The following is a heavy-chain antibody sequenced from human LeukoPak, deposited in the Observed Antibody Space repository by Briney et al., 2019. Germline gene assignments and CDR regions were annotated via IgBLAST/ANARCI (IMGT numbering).Heavy chain of an antibody. V-gene: IGHV3-30*18. J-gene: IGHJ4*02. CDR2: ISYDGSSK. D-gene: IGHD5-12*01. CDR3: AKAPDSGYDSYFDY. Sequence: GGSLKLSCTASGYTFTSYGMHWVRQAPGKGLEWVAVISYDGSSKYYADYVKGRFTISRDNSKNTLYLQMNSLRAEDTAVYYCAKAPDSGYDSYFDYWGQGTLVTVSS. CDR1: GYTFTSYG.